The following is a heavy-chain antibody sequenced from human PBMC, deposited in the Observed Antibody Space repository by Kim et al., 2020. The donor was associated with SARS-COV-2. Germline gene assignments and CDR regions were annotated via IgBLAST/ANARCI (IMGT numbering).Heavy chain of an antibody. CDR1: GFTFTTYW. CDR2: IKEDGSAK. CDR3: AREHWGHAY. V-gene: IGHV3-7*01. D-gene: IGHD7-27*01. Sequence: GGSLRLSCAASGFTFTTYWMTWVRQAPGKGLEWVANIKEDGSAKNYADSLKGRFTISRDNAKKSLYLQMNSLRAEDTAVYYCAREHWGHAYWGQETLVTV. J-gene: IGHJ4*02.